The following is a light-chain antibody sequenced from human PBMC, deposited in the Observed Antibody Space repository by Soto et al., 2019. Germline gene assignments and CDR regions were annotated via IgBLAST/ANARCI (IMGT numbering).Light chain of an antibody. CDR3: QQTNFVPHT. CDR1: QTINTY. CDR2: EAS. V-gene: IGKV1-39*01. J-gene: IGKJ2*01. Sequence: DIQMTQSPSSLSASVGDRVTLTCRASQTINTYLQWYQQKPGKAPKVLIFEASSLRSGVPSRFSGSGSGTDFALTVSSLQPEEVATYYCQQTNFVPHTVGQGTRLEIK.